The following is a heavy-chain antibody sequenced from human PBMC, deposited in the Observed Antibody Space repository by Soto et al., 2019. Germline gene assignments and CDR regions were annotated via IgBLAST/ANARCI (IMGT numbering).Heavy chain of an antibody. CDR1: GFTFSTYS. V-gene: IGHV3-48*01. Sequence: EVQLVESGGALVQPGGSLRLSCIVSGFTFSTYSMNWVRQAPGKGLEWVSLISSSSSSSTIYYADSVKGRFTISRDNAKNSLYLQMNNLRAEDTAIYYCAKDKVPDGAWDFDYWGQGTLVTVSS. CDR2: ISSSSSSSTI. CDR3: AKDKVPDGAWDFDY. D-gene: IGHD2-2*01. J-gene: IGHJ4*02.